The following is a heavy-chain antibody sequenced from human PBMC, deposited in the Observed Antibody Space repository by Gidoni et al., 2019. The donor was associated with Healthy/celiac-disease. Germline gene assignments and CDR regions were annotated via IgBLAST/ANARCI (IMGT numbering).Heavy chain of an antibody. CDR1: GGSISSGSYY. CDR2: IYTSGST. Sequence: QVQLQESGPGLVKPSQTLSLTCTVSGGSISSGSYYWSWIRQPAGKGLEWIGRIYTSGSTNYNPSLKSRVTISVDTSKNQFSLKLSSVTAADTAVYYCARDAKYCSGGSCYLGYYYYYGMDVWGQGTTVTVSS. CDR3: ARDAKYCSGGSCYLGYYYYYGMDV. D-gene: IGHD2-15*01. V-gene: IGHV4-61*02. J-gene: IGHJ6*02.